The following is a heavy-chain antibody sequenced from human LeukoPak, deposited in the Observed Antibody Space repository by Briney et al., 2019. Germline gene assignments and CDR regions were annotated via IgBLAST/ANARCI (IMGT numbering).Heavy chain of an antibody. CDR3: TRDEVGATADY. V-gene: IGHV3-49*03. D-gene: IGHD1-26*01. Sequence: GGSLRLSCTASGFTFGDYAMSWFRQAPGKGLEWVGFIRSKAYGGTTEYAASVKGRFTISRDDSKSIAHLQMNSLKTEDTAVYYCTRDEVGATADYWGQGTLVTVSS. CDR2: IRSKAYGGTT. J-gene: IGHJ4*02. CDR1: GFTFGDYA.